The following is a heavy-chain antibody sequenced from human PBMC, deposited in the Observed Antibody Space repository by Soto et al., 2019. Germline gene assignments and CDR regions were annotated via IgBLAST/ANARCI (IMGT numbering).Heavy chain of an antibody. D-gene: IGHD6-13*01. CDR2: IWYDGSNK. Sequence: PGGSLRLSCAASGFTFSSYGMHWVRQAPGKGLEWVAVIWYDGSNKYYADSVKGRFTISRDNSKNTLYLQMNSLRAEDTAVYYCARDLEYSSSWQTTYYYYGMDVWGQGTTVTVSS. J-gene: IGHJ6*02. CDR3: ARDLEYSSSWQTTYYYYGMDV. CDR1: GFTFSSYG. V-gene: IGHV3-33*01.